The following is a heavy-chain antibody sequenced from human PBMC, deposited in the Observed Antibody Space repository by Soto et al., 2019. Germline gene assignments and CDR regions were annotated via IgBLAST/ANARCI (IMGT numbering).Heavy chain of an antibody. J-gene: IGHJ6*02. V-gene: IGHV4-31*03. CDR2: IYYSGST. CDR3: SRGAVYGLDV. Sequence: QVQLQESGPGLVKPSQTLSLTCTVSGGSISSGGYYWSWIRQHPGKGLEWIGYIYYSGSTYYNPSLKSRVTISVDTSKNQFSLILTSVTVADTAVYYCSRGAVYGLDVWGQGTTVTVSS. D-gene: IGHD6-19*01. CDR1: GGSISSGGYY.